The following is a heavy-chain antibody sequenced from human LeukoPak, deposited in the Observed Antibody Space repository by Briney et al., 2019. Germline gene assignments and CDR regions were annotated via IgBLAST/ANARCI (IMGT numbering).Heavy chain of an antibody. CDR2: ISGYNGNT. CDR1: GYTFFSYG. J-gene: IGHJ6*03. V-gene: IGHV1-18*01. Sequence: ASEKLSCKASGYTFFSYGISWLRQAPGQGLEWMGWISGYNGNTNYAHKLQGRVTMTTDTSTSTAYMELRSLRSEDTAVYYCARDGTGGSSGWYNYYYYYYMDVWGKGTTVTVSS. D-gene: IGHD6-19*01. CDR3: ARDGTGGSSGWYNYYYYYYMDV.